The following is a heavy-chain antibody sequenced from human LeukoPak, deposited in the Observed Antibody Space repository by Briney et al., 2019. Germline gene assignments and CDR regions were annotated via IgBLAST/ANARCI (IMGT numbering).Heavy chain of an antibody. CDR3: ARADLTTVTTLSEN. CDR2: ISYDGSNK. V-gene: IGHV3-30-3*01. CDR1: GFTFSSYA. J-gene: IGHJ4*02. Sequence: GGSLRLSCAASGFTFSSYAMHWVRQAPGKGLEWVAVISYDGSNKYYADSVKGRFTISRDNSKNTLYLQMNNLRAEDTAVYYCARADLTTVTTLSENWGQGTLVTVSS. D-gene: IGHD4-17*01.